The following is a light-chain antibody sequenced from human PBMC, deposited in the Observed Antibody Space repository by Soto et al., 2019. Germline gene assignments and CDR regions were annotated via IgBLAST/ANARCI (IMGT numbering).Light chain of an antibody. CDR3: QQYSNWPLP. V-gene: IGKV3-15*01. CDR2: GAS. J-gene: IGKJ4*01. CDR1: QSVSCY. Sequence: AMTQSPATLSVSPGERATISCRASQSVSCYLAWYQQKPGQAPRVLIYGASTRATGIPARFRGSGSGTEFTLTISGLLPEDFALWYCQQYSNWPLPFGGGTKVEIK.